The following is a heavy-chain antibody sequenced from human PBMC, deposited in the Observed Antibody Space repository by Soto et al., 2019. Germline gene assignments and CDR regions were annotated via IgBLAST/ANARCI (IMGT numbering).Heavy chain of an antibody. CDR3: ARPLLSSIAARPGLIDP. J-gene: IGHJ5*02. CDR1: GGSISSYY. D-gene: IGHD6-6*01. V-gene: IGHV4-59*01. CDR2: IYYSGST. Sequence: SETLSLTCTVSGGSISSYYCSGIRQPPGKGLEWIGYIYYSGSTNYNPSLKSRVTISVDTSKNQFSLKLSSVTAADTAVYYCARPLLSSIAARPGLIDPWGQGTLVTVSS.